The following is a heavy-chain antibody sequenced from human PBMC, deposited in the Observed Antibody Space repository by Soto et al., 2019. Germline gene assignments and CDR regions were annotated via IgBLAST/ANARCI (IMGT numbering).Heavy chain of an antibody. J-gene: IGHJ4*02. Sequence: ASVKVSCKASGYSFTSYYLHWLRQTPGQGLEWMGIINPSGGSTTYAQMFQGRVTMTRDTSTSIIYMELSSLRSEDTAVYYCARDVSFNFDYWGQGTLVTVSS. CDR1: GYSFTSYY. CDR3: ARDVSFNFDY. CDR2: INPSGGST. V-gene: IGHV1-46*01.